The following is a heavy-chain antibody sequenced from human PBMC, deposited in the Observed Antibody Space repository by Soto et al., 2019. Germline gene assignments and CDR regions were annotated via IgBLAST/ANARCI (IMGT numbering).Heavy chain of an antibody. CDR3: ATNEGTPLGSSWYPWFDP. CDR2: IIPIFGTA. D-gene: IGHD6-13*01. V-gene: IGHV1-69*12. J-gene: IGHJ5*02. CDR1: GGTFSSYA. Sequence: QVQLVQSGAEVKKPGSSVKVSCKASGGTFSSYAISWVRQAPGQGLEWMGGIIPIFGTANYAQKFQGRVTITADESTSTAYMELSSLRSEDTAVYYCATNEGTPLGSSWYPWFDPWGQGTLVTVSS.